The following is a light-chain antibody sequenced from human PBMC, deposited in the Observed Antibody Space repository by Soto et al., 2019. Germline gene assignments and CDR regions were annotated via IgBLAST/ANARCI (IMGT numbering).Light chain of an antibody. CDR1: QSVSSY. V-gene: IGKV3-11*01. CDR3: QQRSNWPPLT. CDR2: DAS. Sequence: EIVLTQSPATLSLSPGERATLSCRASQSVSSYLAWYQQKPGQAPRLLIYDASNRATGIPARFSGSRSGKDFTLTISSLEPEDFAVYYGQQRSNWPPLTFGGWTKVEIK. J-gene: IGKJ4*01.